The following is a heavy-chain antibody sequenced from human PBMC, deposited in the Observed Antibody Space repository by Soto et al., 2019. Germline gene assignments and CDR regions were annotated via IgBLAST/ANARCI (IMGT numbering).Heavy chain of an antibody. Sequence: QLQLQESGPGLVKPSETLSLTCTVSGGSIRSSRYYWGWIRQPPGKGLEWIGSIYYSGSTYYNPSLKSRVTISVDTSKNQFSLKLSSVTAADTAVYYCARHEAYSSSSEYFDYWGQGTLVTVSS. CDR3: ARHEAYSSSSEYFDY. V-gene: IGHV4-39*01. J-gene: IGHJ4*02. CDR2: IYYSGST. D-gene: IGHD6-6*01. CDR1: GGSIRSSRYY.